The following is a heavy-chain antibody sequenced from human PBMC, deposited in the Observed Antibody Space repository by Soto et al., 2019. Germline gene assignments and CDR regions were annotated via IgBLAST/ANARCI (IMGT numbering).Heavy chain of an antibody. J-gene: IGHJ4*02. D-gene: IGHD3-16*01. V-gene: IGHV3-7*01. CDR1: GFTFSTYW. CDR2: INQDGSER. Sequence: VQLVESGGGLVQPGGSLRLPCVASGFTFSTYWMTWVRQPPGKGLEWVASINQDGSERYYVDSVRGRFTISRDNAKNSLYLQMNSLRAEDTAVYYCVCGGNFFVYWGQGTLVTVSP. CDR3: VCGGNFFVY.